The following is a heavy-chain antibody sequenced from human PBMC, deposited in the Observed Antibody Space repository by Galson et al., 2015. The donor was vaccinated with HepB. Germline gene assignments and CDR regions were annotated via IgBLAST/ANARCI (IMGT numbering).Heavy chain of an antibody. Sequence: AEVKKPGESLKISCKGSGYSFTSYWIGWVRQMPGKGLEWMGIIYPGDSDTRYSPSFQGQVTISADKSISTAYLQWSSLKASDTAMYYCARWRPLYYYYYGMDVWGQGTTVTVSS. CDR3: ARWRPLYYYYYGMDV. D-gene: IGHD3-3*01. CDR1: GYSFTSYW. V-gene: IGHV5-51*01. J-gene: IGHJ6*02. CDR2: IYPGDSDT.